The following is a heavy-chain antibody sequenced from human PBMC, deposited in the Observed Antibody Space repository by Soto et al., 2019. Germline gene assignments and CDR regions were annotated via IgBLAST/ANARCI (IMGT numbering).Heavy chain of an antibody. V-gene: IGHV1-69*08. CDR2: IIPILGIA. CDR1: GGTFSSYT. CDR3: ARDSGSYSSGWYVSFDY. Sequence: QVQLVQSGAEVKKPGSSVKVSCKASGGTFSSYTISWVRQAPGQGLEWMGRIIPILGIANYAQKFQGRVTITADKSTSTAYMELSSLRSEDTAVYYCARDSGSYSSGWYVSFDYWGQGTLVTVSS. J-gene: IGHJ4*02. D-gene: IGHD6-19*01.